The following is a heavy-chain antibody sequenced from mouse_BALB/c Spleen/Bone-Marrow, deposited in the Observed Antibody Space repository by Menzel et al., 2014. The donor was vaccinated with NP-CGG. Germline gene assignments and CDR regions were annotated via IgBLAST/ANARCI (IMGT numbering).Heavy chain of an antibody. CDR1: GFNIKDTY. V-gene: IGHV14-3*02. J-gene: IGHJ3*01. D-gene: IGHD1-1*01. Sequence: VQLQQSGAELVKPGASVKLSCTASGFNIKDTYIHWVKQRPEQGLEWIGRIDPANGNTKYDPKFQGKATITTDTSSNTAYLQFSSLTSEDTAVYYCASYYYGRSSFACWGQGTLVTVSA. CDR2: IDPANGNT. CDR3: ASYYYGRSSFAC.